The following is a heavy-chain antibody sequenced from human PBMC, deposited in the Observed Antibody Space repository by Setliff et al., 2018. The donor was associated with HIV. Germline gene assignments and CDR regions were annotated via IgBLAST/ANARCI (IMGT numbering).Heavy chain of an antibody. CDR2: INTNTGNP. J-gene: IGHJ4*02. Sequence: ASVKVSCKTSGYTFTNYALNWVRQAPGQGLEWMGWINTNTGNPTYAQGFTGRFVFSSDTSVSTAYLQISSLKAEDSAMYYCARVSDTGVDPQTHRDYWGQGTPVTVSS. V-gene: IGHV7-4-1*02. D-gene: IGHD2-21*01. CDR3: ARVSDTGVDPQTHRDY. CDR1: GYTFTNYA.